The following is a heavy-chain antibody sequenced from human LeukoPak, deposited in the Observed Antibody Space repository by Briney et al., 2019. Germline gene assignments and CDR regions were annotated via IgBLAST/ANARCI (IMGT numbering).Heavy chain of an antibody. CDR2: IKQDGSEK. V-gene: IGHV3-7*03. Sequence: GGSLRLSCAASGFTFSSYWMSWVRQAPGKGLEWVANIKQDGSEKYYVDSVKGRFTISRDNAKNSLYLQMNSLRAEDTALYHCARELYPNWFDPWGQGTLVTVSS. D-gene: IGHD3-16*02. CDR1: GFTFSSYW. J-gene: IGHJ5*02. CDR3: ARELYPNWFDP.